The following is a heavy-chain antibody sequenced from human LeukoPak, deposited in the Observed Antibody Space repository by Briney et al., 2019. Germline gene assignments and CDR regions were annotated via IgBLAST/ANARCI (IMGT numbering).Heavy chain of an antibody. V-gene: IGHV4-59*12. D-gene: IGHD6-13*01. Sequence: SETLSLTCTVSGGSISSYYWSWIRQPPGKGLEWIGYIYYSGSTKYNPSLKSRVTISVDTSKKQFSLKLSSVTAADTAVYYCARGVAAAAIYFDSWGQGTLVTVSS. J-gene: IGHJ4*02. CDR2: IYYSGST. CDR1: GGSISSYY. CDR3: ARGVAAAAIYFDS.